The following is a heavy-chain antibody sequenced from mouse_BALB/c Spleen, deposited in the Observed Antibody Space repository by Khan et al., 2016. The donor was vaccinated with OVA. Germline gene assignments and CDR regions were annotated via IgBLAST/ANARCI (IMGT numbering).Heavy chain of an antibody. J-gene: IGHJ3*01. CDR2: IYPFHDDP. Sequence: MQLMQSGPELVKPGASVKMSCKASGYTFTSYVMHWVKQKPGLGLDWIGYIYPFHDDPKYNEKFKGKATLTSDKSSSTAYMQLSSLTSEDSAAYYCAPVGNYYVAFAYWGQGTLVTVSA. CDR3: APVGNYYVAFAY. CDR1: GYTFTSYV. V-gene: IGHV1S136*01. D-gene: IGHD1-1*01.